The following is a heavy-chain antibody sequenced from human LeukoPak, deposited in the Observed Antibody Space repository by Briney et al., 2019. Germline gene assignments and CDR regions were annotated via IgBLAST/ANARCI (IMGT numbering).Heavy chain of an antibody. J-gene: IGHJ4*02. D-gene: IGHD4-17*01. CDR2: IYYSGST. CDR3: ARGQRGYGDCFFDY. Sequence: TLSLTCTVSGGSISSGGYYWSWIRQHPGKGLEWIGYIYYSGSTYYNPSLKSRVTISVDTSKNQFSLKLSSVTAADTAVYYCARGQRGYGDCFFDYWGQGTLVTVSS. V-gene: IGHV4-31*03. CDR1: GGSISSGGYY.